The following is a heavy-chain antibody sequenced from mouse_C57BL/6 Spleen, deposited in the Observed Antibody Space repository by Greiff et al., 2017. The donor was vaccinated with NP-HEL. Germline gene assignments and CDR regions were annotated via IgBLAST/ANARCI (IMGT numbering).Heavy chain of an antibody. Sequence: EVMLVESGEGLVKPGGSLKLSCAASGFTFSSYAMSWVRQTPEKRLEWVAYISSGGDYLYYADTVKGRFTISRDNARNTLYLQMSSLKSEDTAMYYCTRDRNSNLGYFDVWGTGTTVTVSS. J-gene: IGHJ1*03. CDR2: ISSGGDYL. CDR3: TRDRNSNLGYFDV. D-gene: IGHD2-5*01. V-gene: IGHV5-9-1*02. CDR1: GFTFSSYA.